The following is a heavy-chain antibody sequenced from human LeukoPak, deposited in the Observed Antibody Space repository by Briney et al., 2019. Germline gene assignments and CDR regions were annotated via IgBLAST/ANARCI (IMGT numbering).Heavy chain of an antibody. D-gene: IGHD2-2*01. CDR2: ISGSGGST. CDR1: GFTFSSYA. CDR3: AKDPAIVVVPAAVYFDY. J-gene: IGHJ4*02. Sequence: PGGSLRLSCAASGFTFSSYAMSWVRQAPGKGLEWVSAISGSGGSTYYADSVKGRFTISRDNSKNTLYLQMNSLRAEDTAVYYCAKDPAIVVVPAAVYFDYWSQGTLVTVSS. V-gene: IGHV3-23*01.